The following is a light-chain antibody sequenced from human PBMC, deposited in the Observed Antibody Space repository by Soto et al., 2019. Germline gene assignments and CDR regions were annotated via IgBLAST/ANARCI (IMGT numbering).Light chain of an antibody. CDR3: QQYGSSPQWT. V-gene: IGKV3-20*01. CDR1: QSVSSSY. J-gene: IGKJ1*01. Sequence: EIVLTQSPGPLSLSPGERATLSCRASQSVSSSYLAWYQQKPGQAPRLLIFGASIRATGIPDRFSGSGSGTNFTLIISSLEPEDFAVYYCQQYGSSPQWTFGQGTKVAIK. CDR2: GAS.